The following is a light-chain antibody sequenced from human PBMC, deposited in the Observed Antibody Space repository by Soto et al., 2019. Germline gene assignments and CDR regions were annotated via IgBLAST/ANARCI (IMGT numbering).Light chain of an antibody. Sequence: QSALTQPPCASGSPGQSVTISCTGTSSDIGGYNYVSWYQQHPGKAPKLMIYEVSKRPSGVPDRFSGSKSGNTASLTVSGLQAEDEADYYCSSFANSNNRLFGGGTKVTVL. V-gene: IGLV2-8*01. CDR2: EVS. CDR1: SSDIGGYNY. CDR3: SSFANSNNRL. J-gene: IGLJ3*02.